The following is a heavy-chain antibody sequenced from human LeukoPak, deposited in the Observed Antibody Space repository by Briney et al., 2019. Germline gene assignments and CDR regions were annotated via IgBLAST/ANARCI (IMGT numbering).Heavy chain of an antibody. D-gene: IGHD1-26*01. CDR1: GFTFSNSE. V-gene: IGHV3-48*03. CDR2: TSSSGRTM. J-gene: IGHJ4*02. CDR3: WRVGTTTVLDY. Sequence: QPGGSLRLSCAASGFTFSNSEMNWVRQAPGKGLEWVSYTSSSGRTMFYADSVRGRFTISRDNPKNSLYLQMSSLRAEDTAVYYCWRVGTTTVLDYWGQGTPVTVSS.